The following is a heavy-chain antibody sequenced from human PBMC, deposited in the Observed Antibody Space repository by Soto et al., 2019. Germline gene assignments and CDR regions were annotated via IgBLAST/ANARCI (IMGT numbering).Heavy chain of an antibody. V-gene: IGHV3-30-3*01. J-gene: IGHJ4*02. CDR2: ISYDGSNK. Sequence: PGGSLRLSCAASGFTFSSYAMHWVRQAPGKGLEWVAVISYDGSNKYYADSVKGRFTISRDNSKNTLYLQMNSLRAEDTAVYYCARGESGDRIGTPNYFDYWGQGTLVTVSS. CDR1: GFTFSSYA. CDR3: ARGESGDRIGTPNYFDY. D-gene: IGHD2-21*01.